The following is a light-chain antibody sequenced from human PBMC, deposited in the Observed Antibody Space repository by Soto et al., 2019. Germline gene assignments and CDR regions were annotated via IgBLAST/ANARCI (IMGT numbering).Light chain of an antibody. CDR3: SSRSSITTVV. CDR1: RNDIGDSHF. CDR2: EVN. Sequence: QSVLTQPASLSASPGQTITISCTGTRNDIGDSHFVSWYQQYPDKAPKLIIFEVNGRPSGVSGRFVGSKSGNTASLTISGLQPEDEADYYCSSRSSITTVVFGGGTKVTVL. V-gene: IGLV2-14*03. J-gene: IGLJ2*01.